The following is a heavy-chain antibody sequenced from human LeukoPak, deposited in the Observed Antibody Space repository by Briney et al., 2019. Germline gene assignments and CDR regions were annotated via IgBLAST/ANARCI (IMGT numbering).Heavy chain of an antibody. Sequence: GESLKISCKGSGYSFTSYWIGWVRQMPGKGLEWMGIIYPGDSDTRYSPSFQGQVTISADKSISTAYLQWNSLKASDTAMYYCARLDYDILTGYYMGSPTEFDYWGQGTLVTVSS. D-gene: IGHD3-9*01. J-gene: IGHJ4*02. V-gene: IGHV5-51*01. CDR1: GYSFTSYW. CDR3: ARLDYDILTGYYMGSPTEFDY. CDR2: IYPGDSDT.